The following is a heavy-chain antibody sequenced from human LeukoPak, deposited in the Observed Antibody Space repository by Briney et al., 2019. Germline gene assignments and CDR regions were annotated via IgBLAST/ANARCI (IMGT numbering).Heavy chain of an antibody. J-gene: IGHJ6*02. V-gene: IGHV4-30-4*01. CDR3: ARAPRPDGMDV. Sequence: PSETLSLTCTVSGGSISSGDYYWSWIRQPPGKGLEWIGYIYCSGSTYYNPSLKSRVTISVDTSKNQFSLKLSSVTAADTAVYYCARAPRPDGMDVWGQGTTVTVSS. CDR1: GGSISSGDYY. CDR2: IYCSGST.